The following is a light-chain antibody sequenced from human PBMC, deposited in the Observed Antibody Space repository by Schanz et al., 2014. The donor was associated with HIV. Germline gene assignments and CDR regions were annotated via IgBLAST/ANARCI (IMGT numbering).Light chain of an antibody. Sequence: QSVLTQPASVSGSPGQSITISCTGTSSDVGVYNYVSWYQQHPGKAPKLMIYDVNNRPSGVPDRFSGSKSGNTASLTISGLQAEDEADYYCQSYDSGLSGWVFGGGTKLTVL. CDR2: DVN. CDR1: SSDVGVYNY. J-gene: IGLJ3*02. CDR3: QSYDSGLSGWV. V-gene: IGLV2-14*03.